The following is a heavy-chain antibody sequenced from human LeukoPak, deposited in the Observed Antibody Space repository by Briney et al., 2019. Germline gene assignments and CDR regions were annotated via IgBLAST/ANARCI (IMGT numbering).Heavy chain of an antibody. CDR2: INPNSGGT. D-gene: IGHD3-10*01. J-gene: IGHJ5*02. CDR1: GYTFTGYY. CDR3: ARPRITMVRGAPNNWFDP. Sequence: GASVKVSCKASGYTFTGYYMHWVRQAPEQGLEWMGWINPNSGGTNYAQKFQGRVTMTRDTSISTAYMELSRLRSDDTAVYYCARPRITMVRGAPNNWFDPWGQGTLVTVSS. V-gene: IGHV1-2*02.